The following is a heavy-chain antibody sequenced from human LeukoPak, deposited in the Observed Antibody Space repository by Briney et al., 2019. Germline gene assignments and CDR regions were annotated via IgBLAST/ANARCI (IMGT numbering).Heavy chain of an antibody. Sequence: SETLSLTCTVSGGSISSYYWSWIRQPPGEGLEWIGYIYYSGSTNYNPSLKSRVTISVDTSKNQFSLKLSSVTAADTAVYYCARRRVYYDILTGYYPDDAFDIWGQRTMVTVSS. J-gene: IGHJ3*02. V-gene: IGHV4-59*12. CDR1: GGSISSYY. D-gene: IGHD3-9*01. CDR2: IYYSGST. CDR3: ARRRVYYDILTGYYPDDAFDI.